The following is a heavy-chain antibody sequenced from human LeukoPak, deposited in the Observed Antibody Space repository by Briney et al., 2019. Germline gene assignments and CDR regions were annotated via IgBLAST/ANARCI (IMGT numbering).Heavy chain of an antibody. CDR1: GFSFTSYS. CDR2: ISRDSSNI. Sequence: GGSLRLSCAASGFSFTSYSINWVRQAPGKGLEWVSYISRDSSNIYYADSVKGRFTISRDNAKNTLYLQINSLRAEDTAVYYCASGSMTTFFPWGQGTLVTVSS. D-gene: IGHD3-16*01. CDR3: ASGSMTTFFP. V-gene: IGHV3-48*04. J-gene: IGHJ5*02.